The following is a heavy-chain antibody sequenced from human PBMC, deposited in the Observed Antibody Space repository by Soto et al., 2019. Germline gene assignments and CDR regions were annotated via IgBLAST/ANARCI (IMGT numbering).Heavy chain of an antibody. Sequence: QITLKESGPTLVKPTQTLTLTCTFSGFSLSTSGVDVGWIRQPPGKALEWLALIYWDDDKRYSPSLKSRLTITKDTSKYQVVLTMTNMDPVDTATYYCAHEASGILTGYYTNWFDPWGQGTLVTVSS. V-gene: IGHV2-5*02. CDR1: GFSLSTSGVD. CDR3: AHEASGILTGYYTNWFDP. CDR2: IYWDDDK. D-gene: IGHD3-9*01. J-gene: IGHJ5*02.